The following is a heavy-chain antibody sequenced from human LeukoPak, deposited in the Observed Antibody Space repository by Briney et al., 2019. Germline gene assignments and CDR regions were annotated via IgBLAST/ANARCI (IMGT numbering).Heavy chain of an antibody. CDR1: GASIPGASISSDIYS. V-gene: IGHV4-61*02. D-gene: IGHD3-10*01. Sequence: EASETLSLTCTVSGASIPGASISSDIYSWSWIRQPAGKGLEWIVRINVSGRTNYNPSLKSRVTISVDTSKNQFSLKLSSVTAADTAVYYCARTRYYYNSRSYGAPYYFDYWGQGTLVTVSS. CDR3: ARTRYYYNSRSYGAPYYFDY. CDR2: INVSGRT. J-gene: IGHJ4*02.